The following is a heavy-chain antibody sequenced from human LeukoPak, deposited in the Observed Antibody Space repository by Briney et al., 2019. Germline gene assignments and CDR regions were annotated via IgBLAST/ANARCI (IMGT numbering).Heavy chain of an antibody. CDR1: GFTVSSNY. CDR2: IYSGGST. V-gene: IGHV3-53*01. Sequence: GGSLRLSCAASGFTVSSNYMSWVRQAPGKGLEWVSVIYSGGSTYYADSVKGRFTISRDNSKNTLYLQTNSLRAEDTAVYYCARAMWELGGAFDYWGQGTLVTVSS. CDR3: ARAMWELGGAFDY. D-gene: IGHD1-26*01. J-gene: IGHJ4*02.